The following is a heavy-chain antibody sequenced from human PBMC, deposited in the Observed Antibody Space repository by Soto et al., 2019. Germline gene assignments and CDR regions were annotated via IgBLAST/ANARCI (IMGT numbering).Heavy chain of an antibody. D-gene: IGHD3-10*01. CDR3: ARGGFGRPYKYYYGSGSYYPTGYYYYGMDV. CDR2: IYYSGST. V-gene: IGHV4-59*01. Sequence: SETLSLTCTVSGGSISSYYWSWIRQPPGKGLERIGYIYYSGSTNYNPSLKSRVTISVDTSKNQFSMKMSSVTAADTAVYYCARGGFGRPYKYYYGSGSYYPTGYYYYGMDVWGQGTTVT. CDR1: GGSISSYY. J-gene: IGHJ6*02.